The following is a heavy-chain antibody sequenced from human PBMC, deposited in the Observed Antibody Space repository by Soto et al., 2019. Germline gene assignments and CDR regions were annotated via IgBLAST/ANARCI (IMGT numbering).Heavy chain of an antibody. CDR2: INHSGST. CDR1: GGSFSGYY. D-gene: IGHD3-3*01. CDR3: ARGERKITIFGVVIPGYFDY. Sequence: QVQLQQWGAGLLKPSETLSLTCAVYGGSFSGYYWSWIRQPPGKGLEWIGEINHSGSTNYNPSLKSRVTISVDTSKNQFSLKLSSVTAADTAVYYCARGERKITIFGVVIPGYFDYWGQGTLVTVSS. V-gene: IGHV4-34*01. J-gene: IGHJ4*02.